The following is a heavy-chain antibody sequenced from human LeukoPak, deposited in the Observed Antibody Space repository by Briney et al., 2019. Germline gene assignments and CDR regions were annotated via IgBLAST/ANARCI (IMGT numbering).Heavy chain of an antibody. Sequence: GGSLRLSCVASGFTFNYYTVHWVRQAPGKGLEWVALISYDGSNTYYAASVKGRFTISRDNSKNTLYLQMNSLRAEDTAIYYCARGATNDFWSGYGWFDPWGQGTLVTVSS. CDR1: GFTFNYYT. D-gene: IGHD3-3*01. V-gene: IGHV3-30-3*01. CDR3: ARGATNDFWSGYGWFDP. CDR2: ISYDGSNT. J-gene: IGHJ5*02.